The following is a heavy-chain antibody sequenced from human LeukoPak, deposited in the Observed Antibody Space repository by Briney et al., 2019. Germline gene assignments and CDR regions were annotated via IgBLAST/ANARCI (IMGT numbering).Heavy chain of an antibody. V-gene: IGHV3-9*01. CDR3: ARQETSSYNGAFDI. CDR1: GFTFDDYA. J-gene: IGHJ3*02. Sequence: GGSLRLSCAASGFTFDDYAMHWVRQAPGKGLEWVSGISWNSGSIGYVDSVKGRFTISRDNAKNSLYLQMNSLRADDTAVYHCARQETSSYNGAFDIWGQGTMVTVSS. D-gene: IGHD1-26*01. CDR2: ISWNSGSI.